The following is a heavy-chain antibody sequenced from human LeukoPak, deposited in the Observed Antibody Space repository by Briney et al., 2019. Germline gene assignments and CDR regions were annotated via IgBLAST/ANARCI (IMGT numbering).Heavy chain of an antibody. CDR1: GFTFSSYG. D-gene: IGHD1-7*01. CDR3: ARRYNWNYWDAFDI. Sequence: PGGSLRLSCVASGFTFSSYGMHWVRQAPGKGLEWVAVISYDGSNKYYADSVKGRFTISRDNSKNTVYLQINNLRDEDTAVYYCARRYNWNYWDAFDIWGQGTMVTVSS. J-gene: IGHJ3*02. CDR2: ISYDGSNK. V-gene: IGHV3-30*03.